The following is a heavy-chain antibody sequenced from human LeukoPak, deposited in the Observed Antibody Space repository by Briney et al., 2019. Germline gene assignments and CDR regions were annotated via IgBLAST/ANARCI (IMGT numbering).Heavy chain of an antibody. V-gene: IGHV3-7*01. J-gene: IGHJ4*02. CDR2: IKQDGSEK. CDR1: GYTFSSYW. Sequence: PGGSLRLSCAASGYTFSSYWMSWVRQAPGKGLEWVANIKQDGSEKYYVDSVKGRFTISRDNAKNSLYLQMNSLRAEDTAVYYCARVVIGYCSSTSCFGSRPIIHFDYWGQGTLVTVSS. D-gene: IGHD2-2*01. CDR3: ARVVIGYCSSTSCFGSRPIIHFDY.